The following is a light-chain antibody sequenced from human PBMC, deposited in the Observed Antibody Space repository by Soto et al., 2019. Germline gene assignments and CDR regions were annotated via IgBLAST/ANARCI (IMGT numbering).Light chain of an antibody. CDR1: HSVSSN. J-gene: IGKJ1*01. CDR2: GAS. CDR3: QQYNNWPPWT. Sequence: EIVMTQSPATLSVSPGERATLSCRASHSVSSNLAWYQQKPGQAPRLLIYGASTRATGIPARFSGSGSGTEFTLTISSLQSADFAVYYCQQYNNWPPWTFGQGTKVDIK. V-gene: IGKV3-15*01.